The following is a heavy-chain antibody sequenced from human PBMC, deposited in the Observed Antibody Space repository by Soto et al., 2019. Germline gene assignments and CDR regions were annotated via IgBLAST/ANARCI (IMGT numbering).Heavy chain of an antibody. CDR2: ISGSGGST. J-gene: IGHJ6*02. D-gene: IGHD6-13*01. CDR3: AFSSSWHRDYYYGMDV. Sequence: GGSLRLSCAASGFTFSSYAMSWVRQAPGKGLGWVSAISGSGGSTYYADSVKGRFTISRDNSKNTLYLQMNSLRAEDTAVYYCAFSSSWHRDYYYGMDVWGQGTRVTVSS. V-gene: IGHV3-23*01. CDR1: GFTFSSYA.